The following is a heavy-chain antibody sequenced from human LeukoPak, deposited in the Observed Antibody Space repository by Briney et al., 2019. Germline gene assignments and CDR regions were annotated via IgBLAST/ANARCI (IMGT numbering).Heavy chain of an antibody. J-gene: IGHJ3*02. CDR3: ARGGEGATSHQVAFDI. CDR1: GYTFTGYY. CDR2: INPNSGGT. Sequence: ASVKVSCKASGYTFTGYYMHWVRQAPGQGLEWMGWINPNSGGTNYAQKFQGRVTMTRDTSISTAYMELSRLRSDDTAVYYCARGGEGATSHQVAFDIWGQGTMVTVSS. V-gene: IGHV1-2*02. D-gene: IGHD1-26*01.